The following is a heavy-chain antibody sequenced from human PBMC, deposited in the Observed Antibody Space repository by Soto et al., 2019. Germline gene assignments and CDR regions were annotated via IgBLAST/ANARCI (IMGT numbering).Heavy chain of an antibody. CDR2: INPNSGGT. J-gene: IGHJ4*02. CDR3: AREYYDFWSGYRPFDY. CDR1: GYTFTGYY. V-gene: IGHV1-2*02. D-gene: IGHD3-3*01. Sequence: ASVKVSCKASGYTFTGYYMHWVRQAPGQGLEWMGWINPNSGGTNYAQKFQGRFTMTRDTSISTAYMELSRLRSDDTAVYYCAREYYDFWSGYRPFDYWGQGTLVTVSS.